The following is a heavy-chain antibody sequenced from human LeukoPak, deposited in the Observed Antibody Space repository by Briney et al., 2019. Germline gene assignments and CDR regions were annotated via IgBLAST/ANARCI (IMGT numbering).Heavy chain of an antibody. J-gene: IGHJ4*02. CDR1: GGTFSSYA. Sequence: ASVKVSCMASGGTFSSYAISWVRQAPGQGLEWMGGIIPIFGTANYAQKFQGRVTITADKSTSTAYMELSSLRSEDTAVYYCARVGSGSYYFDYWGQGTLVTVSS. CDR3: ARVGSGSYYFDY. V-gene: IGHV1-69*06. D-gene: IGHD3-10*01. CDR2: IIPIFGTA.